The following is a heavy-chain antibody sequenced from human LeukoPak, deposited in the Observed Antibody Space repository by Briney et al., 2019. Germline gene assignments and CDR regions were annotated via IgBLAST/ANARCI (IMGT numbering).Heavy chain of an antibody. D-gene: IGHD1-7*01. V-gene: IGHV3-21*01. CDR1: GFTFSSYS. CDR3: ARAHNWKYGTFDY. CDR2: ISSSSSYI. J-gene: IGHJ4*02. Sequence: GRSLRLSCAASGFTFSSYSMNWVRQAPGKGLEWVSCISSSSSYIYYADSVKGRFTISRDNAKNSLYLQMNSLRVEDTAVYYCARAHNWKYGTFDYWGQGTLVTVSS.